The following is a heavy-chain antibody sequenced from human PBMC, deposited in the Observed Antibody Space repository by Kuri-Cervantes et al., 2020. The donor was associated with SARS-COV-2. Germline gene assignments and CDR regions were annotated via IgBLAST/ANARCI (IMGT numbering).Heavy chain of an antibody. CDR2: IRYDGSNK. D-gene: IGHD4-17*01. CDR3: ARDLDTVTTLYYFDY. V-gene: IGHV3-30*02. J-gene: IGHJ4*02. CDR1: GFTFSSYG. Sequence: GESLKISCAASGFTFSSYGMHWVRQAPGKGLEWVAFIRYDGSNKYYADSVKGRFTISRDNSKNTLYLQMNSLRAEDTAVYYCARDLDTVTTLYYFDYWGQGTLVTDSS.